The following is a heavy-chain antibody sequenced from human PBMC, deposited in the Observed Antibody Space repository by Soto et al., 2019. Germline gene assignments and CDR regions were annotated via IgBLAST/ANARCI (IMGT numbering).Heavy chain of an antibody. Sequence: QVQLVQSGAEVKKPGASVKVSCKASGYTFTSYYMHWVRQAPGQGLEWMGIINPSGGSTSYAQKFQGGVTMTRDTSTSTVYMELSSLRSEDTAVYYCARGGVLRFLEWRNKAANWFDPWGQGTLVTVSS. V-gene: IGHV1-46*01. CDR3: ARGGVLRFLEWRNKAANWFDP. CDR2: INPSGGST. CDR1: GYTFTSYY. D-gene: IGHD3-3*01. J-gene: IGHJ5*02.